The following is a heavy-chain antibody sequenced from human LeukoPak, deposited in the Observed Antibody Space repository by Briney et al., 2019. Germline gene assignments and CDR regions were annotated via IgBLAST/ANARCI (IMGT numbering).Heavy chain of an antibody. CDR3: ARDRDGYNPFDY. CDR1: GFTFSSYS. D-gene: IGHD5-24*01. J-gene: IGHJ4*02. Sequence: PGGSLRLSCAASGFTFSSYSMNWVRQAPGKGLEWVSSISSSSSYIYYADSVKGRFTISRDNAKNSLYLQMNSLRAEDTAVYYCARDRDGYNPFDYWGQGTLVTVSP. V-gene: IGHV3-21*01. CDR2: ISSSSSYI.